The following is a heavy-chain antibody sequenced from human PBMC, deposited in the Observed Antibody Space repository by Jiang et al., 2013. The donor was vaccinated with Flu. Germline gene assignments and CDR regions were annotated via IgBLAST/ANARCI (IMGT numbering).Heavy chain of an antibody. Sequence: SGAEVKKPGESLKISCKGSGYSFTTYWIGWVRQMPGKGLEWMGIVFPGDSDTRYSPSFQGQVTISADKSIDTAYLQWNSLKASDTAMYYCARSRFSDYLFFDYWGQGALVTVSS. CDR2: VFPGDSDT. D-gene: IGHD3/OR15-3a*01. CDR1: GYSFTTYW. J-gene: IGHJ4*02. CDR3: ARSRFSDYLFFDY. V-gene: IGHV5-51*01.